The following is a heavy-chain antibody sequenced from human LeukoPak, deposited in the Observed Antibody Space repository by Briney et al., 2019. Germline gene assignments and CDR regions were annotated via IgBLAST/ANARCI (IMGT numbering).Heavy chain of an antibody. D-gene: IGHD6-6*01. Sequence: GGSLRLSCAASGFTVSSNYMNWVRQAPGKGLEWVSVIYGGGGTFYSDSVKDRFSISRDNSKNTMFLHMNSLRSYDPAAYYCXXGKSSSSFAXDIWGQGTMVTVSS. J-gene: IGHJ3*02. CDR2: IYGGGGT. CDR1: GFTVSSNY. V-gene: IGHV3-53*01. CDR3: XXGKSSSSFAXDI.